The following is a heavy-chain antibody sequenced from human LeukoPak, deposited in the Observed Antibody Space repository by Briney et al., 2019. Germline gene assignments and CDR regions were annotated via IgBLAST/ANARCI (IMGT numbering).Heavy chain of an antibody. CDR3: ARHRPHDAFDI. CDR1: GGSISSCH. CDR2: IYYSGST. V-gene: IGHV4-59*08. Sequence: PSETLSLTCTVSGGSISSCHWSWIRQPPGKGLEWIGYIYYSGSTNYNPSLKSRVTISVDTSKNQFSLKLSSVTAADTAVYYCARHRPHDAFDIWGQGTMVTVSS. J-gene: IGHJ3*02.